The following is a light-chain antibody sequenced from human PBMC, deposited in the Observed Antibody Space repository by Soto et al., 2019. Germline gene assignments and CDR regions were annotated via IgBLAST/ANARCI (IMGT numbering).Light chain of an antibody. CDR3: QQYNNWPPYT. CDR1: QRVSSN. V-gene: IGKV3-15*01. J-gene: IGKJ2*01. Sequence: EIVMTQSPATLSVSPGERATLSCRASQRVSSNLAWYQQKPGQAPRLLIYGASTRATGIPARFSGSGSGTEFTLTISSLQSEDFAVYYCQQYNNWPPYTFGQGTTLEIK. CDR2: GAS.